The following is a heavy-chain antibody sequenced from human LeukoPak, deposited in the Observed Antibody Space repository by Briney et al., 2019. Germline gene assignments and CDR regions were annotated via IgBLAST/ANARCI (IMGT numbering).Heavy chain of an antibody. Sequence: PGGSLRLSCSASGFTFNDNVMSWVRQAPGKGLEWVSSITGKSSGTFSADSVKGRFTISRDNSKNTLFLQMDSLRADDTAMYYCTRSRDPLQRWLPDYDVWGQGTMVTVSS. CDR2: ITGKSSGT. CDR3: TRSRDPLQRWLPDYDV. CDR1: GFTFNDNV. J-gene: IGHJ3*01. V-gene: IGHV3-23*05. D-gene: IGHD3-16*01.